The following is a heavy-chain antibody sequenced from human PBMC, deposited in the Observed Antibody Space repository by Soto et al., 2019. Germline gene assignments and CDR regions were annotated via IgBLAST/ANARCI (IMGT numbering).Heavy chain of an antibody. Sequence: LRLSCAASGFTFSSYGMHWVRQAPGKGLEWVAVISYDGSNKYYADSVKGRFTISRDNSKNTLYLQMNSLRAEDTAAYYCAKEYYYDSSGYPPPFDYWGQGTLVTVSS. D-gene: IGHD3-22*01. CDR2: ISYDGSNK. CDR1: GFTFSSYG. J-gene: IGHJ4*02. V-gene: IGHV3-30*18. CDR3: AKEYYYDSSGYPPPFDY.